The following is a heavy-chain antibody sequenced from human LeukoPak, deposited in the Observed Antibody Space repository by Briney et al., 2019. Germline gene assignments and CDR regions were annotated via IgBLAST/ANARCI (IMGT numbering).Heavy chain of an antibody. CDR1: GGTFSSYA. V-gene: IGHV1-69*05. D-gene: IGHD5-18*01. J-gene: IGHJ4*02. CDR2: IIPIFGTA. Sequence: GASVKVSCKASGGTFSSYAISWVRQAPGQGLEWMGRIIPIFGTANYAQKFQGRVTITTDESTSTVYMELSSLRSEDTAVYYCARVSWDTAMAVTDYWGQGTLVTVSS. CDR3: ARVSWDTAMAVTDY.